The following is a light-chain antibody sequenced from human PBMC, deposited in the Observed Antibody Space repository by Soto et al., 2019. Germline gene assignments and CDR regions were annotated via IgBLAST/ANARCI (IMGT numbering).Light chain of an antibody. Sequence: QSVLTQPASVSGSPGQSITISCIGTSSDVGGYNFVSWYQQHPGKAPKLMIYEVSNRPSGVPDRISGSKSGASASLAFSGLQSEDEAEYFCAAWDDSLNGWVFGGGTKLTVL. CDR3: AAWDDSLNGWV. CDR1: SSDVGGYNF. V-gene: IGLV2-14*01. CDR2: EVS. J-gene: IGLJ3*02.